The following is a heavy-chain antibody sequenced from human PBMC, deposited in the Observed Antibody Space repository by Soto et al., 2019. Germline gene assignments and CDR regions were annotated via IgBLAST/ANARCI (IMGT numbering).Heavy chain of an antibody. D-gene: IGHD3-22*01. CDR3: LGGSTYDSA. V-gene: IGHV3-7*03. CDR2: INPDGSDK. Sequence: EVQLVESGGGLVQPGGSLRLSCAASGLTFSNYWMNWVRQAPGKGLEWVANINPDGSDKQYIDSVKGRFTISRDNAQNSVYLHMNSLRAEDTAVYFCLGGSTYDSAWGQGTLVTVSS. CDR1: GLTFSNYW. J-gene: IGHJ4*02.